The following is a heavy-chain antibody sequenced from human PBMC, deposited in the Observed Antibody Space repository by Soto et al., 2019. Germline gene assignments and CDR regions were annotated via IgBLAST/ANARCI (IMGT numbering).Heavy chain of an antibody. CDR1: GGSISNYY. Sequence: SETLSLTCTVSGGSISNYYWNWIRQPPGKGLEWIGSIYYSGSTYYNPSLKSRVTISVDTSKNQFSLKLSSVTAADTAVYYCASGNYYDSSGYYYEMFDYWGQGTLVTVSS. D-gene: IGHD3-22*01. J-gene: IGHJ4*02. V-gene: IGHV4-59*05. CDR2: IYYSGST. CDR3: ASGNYYDSSGYYYEMFDY.